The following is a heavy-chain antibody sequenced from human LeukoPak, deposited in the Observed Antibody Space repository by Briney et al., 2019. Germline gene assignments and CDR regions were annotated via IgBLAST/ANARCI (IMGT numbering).Heavy chain of an antibody. V-gene: IGHV3-21*01. D-gene: IGHD3-22*01. CDR3: ARGYYYDSSGYYYSAYFQH. J-gene: IGHJ1*01. CDR1: GFTFSSYS. CDR2: ISCSSSYI. Sequence: GGSLRLSCAASGFTFSSYSMNWVRQAPGKGLEWVSSISCSSSYIYYADSVKGRFTISRDNAKNSLYLQMNSLRAEDTAVYYCARGYYYDSSGYYYSAYFQHWGQGTLVTVSS.